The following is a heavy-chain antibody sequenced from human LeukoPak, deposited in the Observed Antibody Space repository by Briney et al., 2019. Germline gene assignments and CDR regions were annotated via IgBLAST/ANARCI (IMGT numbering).Heavy chain of an antibody. D-gene: IGHD3-10*01. Sequence: ASVKVSCKASGNTFTNNGISWVRQAPGQGLEWMGWISAYNGNTNYAQKLQGRVTMTTDTSTSTAYMELRSLRSDDTAVYYCARDVESYYGSGIPDWFDPWGQGTLVTVSS. CDR3: ARDVESYYGSGIPDWFDP. CDR1: GNTFTNNG. CDR2: ISAYNGNT. V-gene: IGHV1-18*01. J-gene: IGHJ5*02.